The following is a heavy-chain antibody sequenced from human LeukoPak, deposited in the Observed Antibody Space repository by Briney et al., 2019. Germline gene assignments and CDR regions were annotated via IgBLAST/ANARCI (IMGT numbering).Heavy chain of an antibody. CDR3: ARVDGYSYSIQRFDP. CDR1: GFTFSSYG. Sequence: GGSLRLSCAASGFTFSSYGMHWVRQAPGKGLEWVAVISYDGSNKYYADSVKGRFTISRDNAKNSLYLQMNSLRAEDTAVYYCARVDGYSYSIQRFDPWGQGTLVTVSS. D-gene: IGHD5-18*01. J-gene: IGHJ5*02. CDR2: ISYDGSNK. V-gene: IGHV3-30*03.